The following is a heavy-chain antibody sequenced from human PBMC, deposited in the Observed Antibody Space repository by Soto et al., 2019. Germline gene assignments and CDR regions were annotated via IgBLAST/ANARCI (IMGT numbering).Heavy chain of an antibody. Sequence: QVQLQESGPGLVKPSQTLSLTSTVSGGSISSGGYYWSWIRQNPGKGLEWIGYIYYSGTTNYNPSLKSRLTISVDTSKNQFSLKLNSMTAADTAVYYCARDESATDAFDIWGQGTMVTVSS. V-gene: IGHV4-31*03. CDR3: ARDESATDAFDI. CDR1: GGSISSGGYY. D-gene: IGHD5-12*01. CDR2: IYYSGTT. J-gene: IGHJ3*02.